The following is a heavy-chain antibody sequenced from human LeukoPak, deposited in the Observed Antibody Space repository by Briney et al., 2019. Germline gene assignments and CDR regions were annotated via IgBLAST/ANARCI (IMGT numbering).Heavy chain of an antibody. CDR1: GYIFANHG. V-gene: IGHV1-18*01. J-gene: IGHJ4*02. CDR2: INTDNGDT. D-gene: IGHD3-10*01. Sequence: ASVKVSCKASGYIFANHGLTWVRQAPEQGLEWMGWINTDNGDTNYAQKVQDRVTLTTEASTKTAYMELRSLSSDDTAFYYCARASSSYGSGLSYIDYWGQGTLVTVSS. CDR3: ARASSSYGSGLSYIDY.